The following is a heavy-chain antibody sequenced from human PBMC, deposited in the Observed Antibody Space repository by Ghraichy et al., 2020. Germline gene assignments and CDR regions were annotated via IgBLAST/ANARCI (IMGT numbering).Heavy chain of an antibody. J-gene: IGHJ3*01. CDR3: ASVISGNDAFDF. CDR2: IYSSGST. CDR1: GVSISSYY. Sequence: SETLSLTCTVSGVSISSYYWSWIRQPPGKGLEWIGYIYSSGSTNYNPSLKSRLTISVDTSKNQFSLKLTSMTAADTAMYYCASVISGNDAFDFWGQGTMVTVSS. D-gene: IGHD2-15*01. V-gene: IGHV4-59*01.